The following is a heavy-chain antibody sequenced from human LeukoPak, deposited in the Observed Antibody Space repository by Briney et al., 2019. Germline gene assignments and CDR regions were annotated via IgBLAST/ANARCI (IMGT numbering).Heavy chain of an antibody. CDR3: ARRGVVYDFWSGYYTGEDYFDY. CDR2: ISGSGSST. Sequence: GGSLRLSCAASGFTFRSYAMNWVRQAPGKGLEWVSVISGSGSSTYYADSVKGRFTISRDNSKNTLYLQMNSLRAEDTAVYYCARRGVVYDFWSGYYTGEDYFDYWGQGTLVTVSS. J-gene: IGHJ4*02. V-gene: IGHV3-23*01. D-gene: IGHD3-3*01. CDR1: GFTFRSYA.